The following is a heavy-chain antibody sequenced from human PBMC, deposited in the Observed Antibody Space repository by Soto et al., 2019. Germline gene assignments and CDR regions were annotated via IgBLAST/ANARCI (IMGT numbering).Heavy chain of an antibody. Sequence: ASVKVSCKASCYTFTSYGISWVRQAPVQGLEWMGWISAYNGNTNYAQKLQGRVTMTTDTSTSTAYMELRSMRSEDTAVYYCARDQSRSSWLDYYYYGMDVWGQGTTVTVSS. CDR1: CYTFTSYG. J-gene: IGHJ6*02. V-gene: IGHV1-18*01. D-gene: IGHD6-13*01. CDR2: ISAYNGNT. CDR3: ARDQSRSSWLDYYYYGMDV.